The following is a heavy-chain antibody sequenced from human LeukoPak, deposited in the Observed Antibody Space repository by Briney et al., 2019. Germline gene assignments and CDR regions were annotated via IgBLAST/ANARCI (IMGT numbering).Heavy chain of an antibody. V-gene: IGHV3-53*01. CDR2: IYSGGST. Sequence: HGGSLRLSCAASGFTFSSYWMHWVRQAPGKGLEWVSVIYSGGSTYYADSVKGRFTISRDNSKNTLYFQMNSLRAEDTAVYYCAREAAAGTGFDYWGQGTLVTVSS. CDR1: GFTFSSYW. J-gene: IGHJ4*02. CDR3: AREAAAGTGFDY. D-gene: IGHD6-13*01.